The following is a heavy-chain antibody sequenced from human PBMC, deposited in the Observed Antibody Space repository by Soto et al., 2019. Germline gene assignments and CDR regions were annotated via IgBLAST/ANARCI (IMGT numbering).Heavy chain of an antibody. CDR1: GFTFSSYG. Sequence: QSGGSLRLSCAASGFTFSSYGMPWVRQAPGKGLEWVAVISYDGSNKYYADSVMGRFTISRDNSKNTLYLQMNSLRAGDTAVYYCAKLWSEMATITDEFDYWGQGTLVTVSS. D-gene: IGHD4-4*01. J-gene: IGHJ4*02. V-gene: IGHV3-30*18. CDR3: AKLWSEMATITDEFDY. CDR2: ISYDGSNK.